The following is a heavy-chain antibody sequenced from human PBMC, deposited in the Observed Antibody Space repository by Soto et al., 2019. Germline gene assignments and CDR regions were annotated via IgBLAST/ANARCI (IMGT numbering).Heavy chain of an antibody. V-gene: IGHV3-30*18. J-gene: IGHJ6*02. Sequence: VGSLRLSCAASGFTFSSYGMHWVRQAPGKGLEWVAVISYDGSNKYYADSVKGRFTISRDNSKNTLYLQMNSLRAEDTAVYYCGKAYYYGSGKIHDYYGMDVWGQGTTVTVSS. CDR3: GKAYYYGSGKIHDYYGMDV. CDR2: ISYDGSNK. D-gene: IGHD3-10*01. CDR1: GFTFSSYG.